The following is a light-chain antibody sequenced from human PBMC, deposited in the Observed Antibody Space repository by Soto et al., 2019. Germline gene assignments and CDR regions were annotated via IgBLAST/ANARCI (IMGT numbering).Light chain of an antibody. V-gene: IGKV1-5*03. J-gene: IGKJ2*01. CDR2: KAS. Sequence: DIQMTQSPSTLSASVGARVPITCRARQSISSWLAWYQQKPGKAPKLLIYKASSLESGVPSRFSGSGSGTEFTLTISSLQPDDFATYYCQQYNSYIYTFGQGTKVDIK. CDR1: QSISSW. CDR3: QQYNSYIYT.